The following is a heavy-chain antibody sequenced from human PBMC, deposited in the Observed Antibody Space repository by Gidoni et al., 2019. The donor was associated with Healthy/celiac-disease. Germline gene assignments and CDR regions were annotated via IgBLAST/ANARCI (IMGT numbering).Heavy chain of an antibody. D-gene: IGHD5-18*01. J-gene: IGHJ4*02. Sequence: QVQLVESGGGVVQPGRSLRLSCAASGFTFSSYGMHWVRQAPGKGLEWVAVIWYDGSNKYYADSVKGRFTISRDNSKNTLYLQMNSLRAEDTAVYYCARVGDRGYSYGYDYWGQGTLVTVSS. CDR2: IWYDGSNK. CDR1: GFTFSSYG. V-gene: IGHV3-33*01. CDR3: ARVGDRGYSYGYDY.